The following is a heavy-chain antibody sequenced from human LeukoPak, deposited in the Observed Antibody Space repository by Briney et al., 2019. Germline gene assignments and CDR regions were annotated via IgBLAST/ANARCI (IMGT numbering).Heavy chain of an antibody. CDR3: TRGALGPDNWFDP. CDR1: GGSFSGYY. CDR2: INHSGST. J-gene: IGHJ5*02. Sequence: KPSETLSLTCAVYGGSFSGYYWSWIRQPPGKGLEWIGEINHSGSTNYNPSLKSRVTISVDTSKNQFSLKLSSVTAADTAVYYCTRGALGPDNWFDPWGQGTLVTVSS. V-gene: IGHV4-34*01. D-gene: IGHD1-26*01.